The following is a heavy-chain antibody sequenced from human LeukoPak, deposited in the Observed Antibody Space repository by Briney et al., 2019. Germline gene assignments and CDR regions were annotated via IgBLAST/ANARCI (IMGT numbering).Heavy chain of an antibody. Sequence: SETLSLTCSVSGGSLGSYFWHWIRQPPGKGLEWMGYIYDSGTTAYSPSLKRRVTMSVDTSKNQFSLNLNSVTAADTAVYYCAREVYSSSSLMSNYYYMDVWGKGTTVTVSS. D-gene: IGHD6-6*01. J-gene: IGHJ6*03. CDR3: AREVYSSSSLMSNYYYMDV. CDR2: IYDSGTT. V-gene: IGHV4-59*01. CDR1: GGSLGSYF.